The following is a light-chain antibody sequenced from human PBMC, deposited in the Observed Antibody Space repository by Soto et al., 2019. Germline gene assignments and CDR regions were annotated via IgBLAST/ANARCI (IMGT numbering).Light chain of an antibody. CDR1: QAISGA. CDR3: QKFNTYSQLT. J-gene: IGKJ3*01. V-gene: IGKV1-13*02. CDR2: STS. Sequence: AIQLTQSPSSLSASVGDRVTITCRASQAISGALGWYQQKPGQAPQLMIYSTSTLKGGVPSRFSGSGAGTDFNLTISSLQPEDSATYYCQKFNTYSQLTFGPGNQVNIK.